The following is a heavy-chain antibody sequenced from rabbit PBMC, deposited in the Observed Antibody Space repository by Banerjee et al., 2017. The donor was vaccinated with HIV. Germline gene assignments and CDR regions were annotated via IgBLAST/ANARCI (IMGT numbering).Heavy chain of an antibody. Sequence: QSLEESGGGLVQPEGSLTLTCTASGFSFSSYYYMCWVRQAPGKGLEWIGCIYAGSSGSTYYASWAKGRFTISKTSSTTVTLQMTSLTAADTATYFCARDGTSGWGGGTRLDLWGQGTLVTVS. CDR1: GFSFSSYYY. D-gene: IGHD4-1*01. CDR3: ARDGTSGWGGGTRLDL. V-gene: IGHV1S40*01. CDR2: IYAGSSGST. J-gene: IGHJ3*01.